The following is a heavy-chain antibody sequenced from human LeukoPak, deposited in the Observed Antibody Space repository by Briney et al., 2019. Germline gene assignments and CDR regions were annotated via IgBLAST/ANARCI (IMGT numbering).Heavy chain of an antibody. CDR1: GFTFSDYA. CDR3: ARDYWWNYDY. J-gene: IGHJ4*02. CDR2: ISKDGSDK. V-gene: IGHV3-30-3*01. Sequence: GGSLRLSCAASGFTFSDYAMHWVCQAPGKGLEWVAVISKDGSDKYYPGSVRGRFTISRDNSKNTIYLQMGSLRAEDTAIYYCARDYWWNYDYWGQGTLVTVSS. D-gene: IGHD1-7*01.